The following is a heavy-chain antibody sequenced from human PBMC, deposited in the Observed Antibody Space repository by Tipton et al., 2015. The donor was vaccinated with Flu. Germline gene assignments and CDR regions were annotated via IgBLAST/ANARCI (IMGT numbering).Heavy chain of an antibody. CDR1: GYTFTSYD. CDR2: MNPNSGNT. J-gene: IGHJ5*02. CDR3: ARGRGIRCSGGSCYPTNWFDP. Sequence: QVQLVQSEAEVKKPGASVKVSCKASGYTFTSYDINWVQQATGQGLEWMGWMNPNSGNTGYAQKFQGRVTMTRNTSISTAYMELSSLRSEDTAVYYCARGRGIRCSGGSCYPTNWFDPWGQGTLVTVSS. D-gene: IGHD2-15*01. V-gene: IGHV1-8*01.